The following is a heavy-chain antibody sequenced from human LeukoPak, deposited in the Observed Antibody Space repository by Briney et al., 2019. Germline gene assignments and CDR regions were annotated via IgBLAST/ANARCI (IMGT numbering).Heavy chain of an antibody. V-gene: IGHV3-23*01. D-gene: IGHD2-15*01. CDR2: ITGSGGDA. CDR3: AKGLKGCSGSSCYYFFDF. Sequence: PGGSLRLSCAASGFTFSNYAMSWVRQAPGKGLEWVSSITGSGGDAYYADSVKGRFTISRDNSKNTLDLQMNSLRAEDTAVYYCAKGLKGCSGSSCYYFFDFWGQGALITVSS. J-gene: IGHJ4*02. CDR1: GFTFSNYA.